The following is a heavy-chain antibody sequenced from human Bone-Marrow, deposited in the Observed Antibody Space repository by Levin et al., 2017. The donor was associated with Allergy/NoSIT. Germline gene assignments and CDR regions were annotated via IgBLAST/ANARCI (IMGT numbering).Heavy chain of an antibody. J-gene: IGHJ6*02. Sequence: PSETLSLTCTVSGGSISSYYWSWIRQAPGKGLEWIGYIYYTGTVNYNPSLKIRVTLSVDTSKNQFSLKLSSVTAADTAVYYCATGDTVMVRYYYGLDVWGQGTTVTVSS. D-gene: IGHD5-18*01. CDR2: IYYTGTV. CDR1: GGSISSYY. V-gene: IGHV4-59*01. CDR3: ATGDTVMVRYYYGLDV.